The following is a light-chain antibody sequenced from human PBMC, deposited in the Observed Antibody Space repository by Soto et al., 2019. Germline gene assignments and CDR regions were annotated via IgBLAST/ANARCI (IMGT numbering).Light chain of an antibody. Sequence: DIQMTQSPSSLSASVGDRVTITCRASQPINKFLNWFQHKPGEAPKRLIYGASILQDGVPSRFCGSGSGTDYTLTISGLQTEDFGTYYCQQSHSVPLSFGGGTKVDIK. CDR3: QQSHSVPLS. V-gene: IGKV1-39*01. J-gene: IGKJ4*01. CDR2: GAS. CDR1: QPINKF.